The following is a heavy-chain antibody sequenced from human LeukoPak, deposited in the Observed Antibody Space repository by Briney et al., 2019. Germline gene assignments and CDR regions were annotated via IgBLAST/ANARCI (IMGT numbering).Heavy chain of an antibody. Sequence: GASVKVSCKASGYTFTGYCIHWVRQAPGQGLEWMGIINPSGGSTTYAQDFQGRVTMTRDTSTSTVYMELSSLRSDDTAVYYCASGPAGHWGQGTLVTVSS. J-gene: IGHJ4*02. V-gene: IGHV1-46*01. D-gene: IGHD2-2*01. CDR3: ASGPAGH. CDR1: GYTFTGYC. CDR2: INPSGGST.